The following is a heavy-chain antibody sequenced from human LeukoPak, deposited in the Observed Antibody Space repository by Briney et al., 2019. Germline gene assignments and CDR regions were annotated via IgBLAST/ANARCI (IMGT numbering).Heavy chain of an antibody. CDR2: IDSSSSTI. D-gene: IGHD6-13*01. CDR1: GFDFSTYS. Sequence: GGSLRLSCAASGFDFSTYSMHWVHRAPGRGLEWLSYIDSSSSTIYYADSVKGRFTISRDNAKNSLYLQMNSLRAEDTAVFYCARGGARSSSYYYYGMDVWGLGTTVTVSS. CDR3: ARGGARSSSYYYYGMDV. V-gene: IGHV3-48*01. J-gene: IGHJ6*02.